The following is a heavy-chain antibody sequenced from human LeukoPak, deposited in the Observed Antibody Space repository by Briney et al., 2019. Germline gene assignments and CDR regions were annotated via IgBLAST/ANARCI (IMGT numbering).Heavy chain of an antibody. J-gene: IGHJ5*01. CDR2: ISYTGST. V-gene: IGHV4-59*11. Sequence: PSDTLSLTCTVSGGSIISHYWAWIRQPPGKGLEWIGYISYTGSTNYNPSLKRRVTISVDTSKTQFSLKLRSVTAADTAVYYCAREGYSSNWYDYWGQGTLVTVSS. CDR1: GGSIISHY. D-gene: IGHD6-13*01. CDR3: AREGYSSNWYDY.